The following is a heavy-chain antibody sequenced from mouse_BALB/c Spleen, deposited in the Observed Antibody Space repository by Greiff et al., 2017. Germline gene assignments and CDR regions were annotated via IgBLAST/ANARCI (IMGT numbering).Heavy chain of an antibody. J-gene: IGHJ4*01. D-gene: IGHD5-1*01. V-gene: IGHV14-4*02. Sequence: VQLQQSGAELVRSGASVKLSCTASGFNIKDYYMHWVKQRPEQGLEWIGWIDPENGDTEYAPKFQGKATMTADTSSNTAYLQLSSLTSEDTAVYYCARRTPQRAMDYWGQGTSVTVSS. CDR1: GFNIKDYY. CDR3: ARRTPQRAMDY. CDR2: IDPENGDT.